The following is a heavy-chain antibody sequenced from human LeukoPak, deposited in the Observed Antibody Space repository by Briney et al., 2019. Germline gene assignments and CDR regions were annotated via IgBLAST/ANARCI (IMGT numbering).Heavy chain of an antibody. CDR3: AKDFMVAAAGKLDY. D-gene: IGHD6-13*01. CDR2: ISGSGGST. J-gene: IGHJ4*02. CDR1: GFTFSHYG. Sequence: GGTLRLSCAASGFTFSHYGMTWVRQAPGKGLEWVSAISGSGGSTYYAGSVKGRFTISRDNSKNTLYLQMNSLRAEDTAVYYCAKDFMVAAAGKLDYWGQGTLVTVSS. V-gene: IGHV3-23*01.